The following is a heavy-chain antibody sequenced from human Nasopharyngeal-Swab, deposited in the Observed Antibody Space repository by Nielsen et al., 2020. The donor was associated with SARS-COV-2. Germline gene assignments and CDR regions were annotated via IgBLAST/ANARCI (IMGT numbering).Heavy chain of an antibody. Sequence: SVKVSCKAFGGTFSSFPISWVRQAPGQGPEWMGRIIPILVRANYAQKFQGRVNITADKATSTAYMELSSLRFEDTAVYYCAKEGATGWFDPCGQGTLVTVSS. CDR3: AKEGATGWFDP. V-gene: IGHV1-69*04. J-gene: IGHJ5*02. CDR2: IIPILVRA. CDR1: GGTFSSFP.